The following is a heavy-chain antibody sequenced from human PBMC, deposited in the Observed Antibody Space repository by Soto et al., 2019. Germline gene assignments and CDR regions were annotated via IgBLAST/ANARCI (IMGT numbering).Heavy chain of an antibody. V-gene: IGHV4-34*01. CDR3: ARALSISVAGIDY. Sequence: SETLSLTCAVYGGSFSDYYWSWIRQPPGKGLEWIGEINHSGSTNYNPSLKSRVTMSVDTSKNQFSLKLSSVTASDTAVYYCARALSISVAGIDYWGQGNMVTVYS. CDR1: GGSFSDYY. J-gene: IGHJ4*02. CDR2: INHSGST. D-gene: IGHD6-19*01.